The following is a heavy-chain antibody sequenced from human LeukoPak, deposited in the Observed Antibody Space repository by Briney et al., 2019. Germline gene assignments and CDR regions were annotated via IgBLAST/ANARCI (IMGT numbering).Heavy chain of an antibody. D-gene: IGHD3-10*01. CDR2: IYYSGST. CDR3: ARDDTYYYGSGSYGDAFDI. J-gene: IGHJ3*02. Sequence: PSQTLSLTCTVSGGSISSGDYYWSWIRQPPGKGLEWIGYIYYSGSTYYNPSLKSRVTISVDTSKNQFSLKLSSVTAADTAVCYCARDDTYYYGSGSYGDAFDIWGQGTMVTVSS. V-gene: IGHV4-30-4*01. CDR1: GGSISSGDYY.